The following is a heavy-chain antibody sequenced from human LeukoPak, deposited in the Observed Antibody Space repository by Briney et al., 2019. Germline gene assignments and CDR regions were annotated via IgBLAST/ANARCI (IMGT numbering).Heavy chain of an antibody. J-gene: IGHJ5*02. Sequence: ASVKVSCKASGYTFTSYYMHWVRQAPGQGLEWMGIINPSGGSTSYAQKFQGRVTMTRDMSTSTVYMELSSLRSEDTAVYYCARYGRAEPRIAAAGTHNWFDPWGQGTLVTVSS. CDR3: ARYGRAEPRIAAAGTHNWFDP. V-gene: IGHV1-46*01. CDR2: INPSGGST. CDR1: GYTFTSYY. D-gene: IGHD6-13*01.